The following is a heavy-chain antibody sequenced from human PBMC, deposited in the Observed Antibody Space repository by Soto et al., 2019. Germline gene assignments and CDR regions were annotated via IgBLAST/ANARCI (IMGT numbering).Heavy chain of an antibody. J-gene: IGHJ4*02. Sequence: EVQLVDSGGGLVQPGGSLRLSCAASGFIFSNYVMSWVRHAPGKGLEWVSPISDSGGTSYYADSVKGRFTISRDNSKNTLYLQMNSLRAEDTAIYYCAKRPRALLTFDYWGQGTLVTVSS. D-gene: IGHD1-26*01. CDR3: AKRPRALLTFDY. CDR2: ISDSGGTS. V-gene: IGHV3-23*04. CDR1: GFIFSNYV.